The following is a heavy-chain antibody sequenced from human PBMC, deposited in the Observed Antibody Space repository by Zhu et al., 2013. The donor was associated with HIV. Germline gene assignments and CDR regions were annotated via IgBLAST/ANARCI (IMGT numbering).Heavy chain of an antibody. CDR1: GGSISSGGYS. CDR3: ARFVTYYGMDV. J-gene: IGHJ6*02. CDR2: IYHSGST. D-gene: IGHD4-4*01. Sequence: VQLQESGSGLVKPSQTLSLTCAVSGGSISSGGYSWSWIRQPPGKGLEWIGYIYHSGSTYYNPSLKSRVTISVDRSKNQFSLKLSSVTAADTAVYYCARFVTYYGMDVWGQGTTVTVSS. V-gene: IGHV4-30-2*01.